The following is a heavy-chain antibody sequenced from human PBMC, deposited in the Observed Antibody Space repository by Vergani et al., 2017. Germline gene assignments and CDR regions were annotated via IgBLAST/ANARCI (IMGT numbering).Heavy chain of an antibody. Sequence: QVQLVQSGAEVKKPGSSVKVSCKASGGTLSSYTISWVRQAPGQGLEWMGRIIPILGIANYAQKFQGRVTITADKSTSTAYMELISLRSEDTAVYYCAREPSTVVNPYYFDYWGQGSLVTVSS. CDR2: IIPILGIA. J-gene: IGHJ4*02. D-gene: IGHD4-23*01. CDR1: GGTLSSYT. CDR3: AREPSTVVNPYYFDY. V-gene: IGHV1-69*08.